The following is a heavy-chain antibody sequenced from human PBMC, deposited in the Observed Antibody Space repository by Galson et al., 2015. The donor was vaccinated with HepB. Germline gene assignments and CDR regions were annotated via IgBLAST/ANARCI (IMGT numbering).Heavy chain of an antibody. CDR1: GGTFSSYG. CDR3: ARDGGITVTSSSF. D-gene: IGHD6-19*01. V-gene: IGHV1-69*10. Sequence: SVKVSCKASGGTFSSYGISWVRQAPGQGLEWMGGIIPIFGIANYAQKFQGRVTITADKSTSTAYMELSSLRSEDTAVYYCARDGGITVTSSSFWGQGTLVTVSS. CDR2: IIPIFGIA. J-gene: IGHJ4*02.